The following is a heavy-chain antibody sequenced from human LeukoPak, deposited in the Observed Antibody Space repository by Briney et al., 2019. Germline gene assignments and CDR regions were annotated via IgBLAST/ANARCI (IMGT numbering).Heavy chain of an antibody. V-gene: IGHV1-2*02. CDR3: ARLYCSSTSCYLGRDNWFDP. J-gene: IGHJ5*02. D-gene: IGHD2-2*01. CDR2: INPNSGGT. Sequence: ASVKVSCKASGYTFTGYYIHWVRQAPGQGLEWMGWINPNSGGTNYAQKFQGRVTMTRDTSISTAYMELSRLTSDDTAGYYCARLYCSSTSCYLGRDNWFDPWGQGTLVTVSS. CDR1: GYTFTGYY.